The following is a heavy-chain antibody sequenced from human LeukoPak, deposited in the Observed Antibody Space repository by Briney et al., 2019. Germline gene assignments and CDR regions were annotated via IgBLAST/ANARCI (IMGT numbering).Heavy chain of an antibody. V-gene: IGHV3-74*01. CDR3: ARGGGPDIAARPFDC. CDR2: INSDGSST. J-gene: IGHJ4*02. Sequence: GSLRLSCAASGFTFSSYWMHWVRQAPGKGLVWVSRINSDGSSTRYADSVKGRFTISRDNAKNTLYLRMNSLRAEDTAVYYCARGGGPDIAARPFDCWGQGTLVTVSS. CDR1: GFTFSSYW. D-gene: IGHD6-6*01.